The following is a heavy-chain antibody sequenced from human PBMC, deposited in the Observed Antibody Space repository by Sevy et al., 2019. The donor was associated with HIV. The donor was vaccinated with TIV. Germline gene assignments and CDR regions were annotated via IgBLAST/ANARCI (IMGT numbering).Heavy chain of an antibody. J-gene: IGHJ4*02. Sequence: GGSLRLSCAASRSTFSKYPMTWLRQPPGKGLQWVSTIDGGADNTYSADSVKGRFTISRDNSKNMVYLQMNSLRAGYTAIYFCAYYFDFWGQGTLVTVSS. CDR3: AYYFDF. CDR1: RSTFSKYP. V-gene: IGHV3-23*01. CDR2: IDGGADNT.